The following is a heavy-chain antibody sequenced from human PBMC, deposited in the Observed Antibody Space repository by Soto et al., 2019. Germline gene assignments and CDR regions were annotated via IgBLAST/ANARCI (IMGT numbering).Heavy chain of an antibody. CDR1: GYTFTSYD. D-gene: IGHD1-26*01. CDR3: ASGGRLRRVGAIAGG. CDR2: MNPNSGKT. J-gene: IGHJ4*02. Sequence: QVQLVQSGAEVKKPGASVKVSCKASGYTFTSYDINWVRQATGQGLEWMGWMNPNSGKTGYAQKVQGRVTMPRTTYISTAYMELSSLRSEDTAVYYCASGGRLRRVGAIAGGWGQGPLVTVSS. V-gene: IGHV1-8*01.